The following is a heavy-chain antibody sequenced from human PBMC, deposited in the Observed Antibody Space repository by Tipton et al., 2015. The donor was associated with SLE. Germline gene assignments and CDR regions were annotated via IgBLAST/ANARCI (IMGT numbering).Heavy chain of an antibody. V-gene: IGHV1-46*01. CDR3: ARDRIGDLDI. CDR1: GYTFTSYY. D-gene: IGHD3-16*01. CDR2: INPSGGST. J-gene: IGHJ3*02. Sequence: QVQLVQSGAEVKKPGASVKVSCKASGYTFTSYYMHWVRQAPGQGLEWMGIINPSGGSTSYAQKFQGRVTMTRDTSISTAYMELSRLRSDDTAVYYCARDRIGDLDIWGQGTMVTVSS.